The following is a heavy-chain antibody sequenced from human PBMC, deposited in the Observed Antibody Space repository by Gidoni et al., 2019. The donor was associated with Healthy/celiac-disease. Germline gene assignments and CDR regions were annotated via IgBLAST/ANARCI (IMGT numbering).Heavy chain of an antibody. CDR1: GFTFSSYA. J-gene: IGHJ5*02. D-gene: IGHD3-10*01. CDR3: AKDAEIWFGEFRYGWFDT. V-gene: IGHV3-23*04. Sequence: EVQLVESGGGLVQPGGSLRLSCAASGFTFSSYAMSWVRQAPGKGLEWVSDISGSGGSTYYADAVKGRFTISRDNSKNTLYLQMNSLRAEDTAVYYCAKDAEIWFGEFRYGWFDTWGQGTLVTVSS. CDR2: ISGSGGST.